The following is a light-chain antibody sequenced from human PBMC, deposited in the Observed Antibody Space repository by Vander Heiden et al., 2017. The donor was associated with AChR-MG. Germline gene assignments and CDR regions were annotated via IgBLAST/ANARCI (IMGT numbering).Light chain of an antibody. Sequence: SSELTQDPAVSVAWAQTVRITCQGDSLRSYYASWYQQKPGQAPVLVIYGKNNRPSAIPDRFSGSSSGNTASLTITGAQAEDEADYYCNSRDSSGNHLRFGGGTKLTVL. J-gene: IGLJ2*01. CDR1: SLRSYY. CDR2: GKN. V-gene: IGLV3-19*01. CDR3: NSRDSSGNHLR.